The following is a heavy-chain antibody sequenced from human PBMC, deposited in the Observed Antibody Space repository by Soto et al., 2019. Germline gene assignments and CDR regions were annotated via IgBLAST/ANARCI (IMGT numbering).Heavy chain of an antibody. CDR1: GGSISSYY. CDR3: ARGPTSSNWNDYALFDY. J-gene: IGHJ4*02. Sequence: SETLSLTCTVSGGSISSYYWSWIRQPPGKGLEWIGYIYYSGSTNYNPSLKSRVTISVDTSKDQFSLKLSSVTAADTAVYYCARGPTSSNWNDYALFDYWGQGTPVTVSS. D-gene: IGHD1-1*01. CDR2: IYYSGST. V-gene: IGHV4-59*13.